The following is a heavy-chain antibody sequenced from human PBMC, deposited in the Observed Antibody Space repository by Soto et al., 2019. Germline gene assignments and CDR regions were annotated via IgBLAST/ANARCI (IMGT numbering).Heavy chain of an antibody. CDR1: GFTVSSNY. CDR3: ARDLRRTRGYSRSGAFDI. J-gene: IGHJ3*02. Sequence: PGGSLRLSCAASGFTVSSNYMSWVRQAPGKGLEWVSVIYSGGSTYYADSVKGRFTISRDNSKNTLYLQMNSLIAEDTAVYYCARDLRRTRGYSRSGAFDIWGQGTMVIVAS. CDR2: IYSGGST. V-gene: IGHV3-53*01. D-gene: IGHD6-13*01.